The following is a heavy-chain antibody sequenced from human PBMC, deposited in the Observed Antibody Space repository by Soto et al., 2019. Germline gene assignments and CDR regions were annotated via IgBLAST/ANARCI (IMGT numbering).Heavy chain of an antibody. Sequence: SGPTLVNPTQTLTLTCPFSGFSLSTSGVGVGWIRQPPGKALEWLALIYWDDDKRYSPSLKSRLTITKDTSKNQVVLTMTNMDPVDTATYYCAHGRPGIAAAGVYFDYWGQGTLVTVSS. J-gene: IGHJ4*02. CDR3: AHGRPGIAAAGVYFDY. CDR2: IYWDDDK. V-gene: IGHV2-5*02. CDR1: GFSLSTSGVG. D-gene: IGHD6-13*01.